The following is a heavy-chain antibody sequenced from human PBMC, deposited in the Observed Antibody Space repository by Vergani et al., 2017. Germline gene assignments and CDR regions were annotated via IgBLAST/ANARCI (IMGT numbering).Heavy chain of an antibody. Sequence: QVQLVQSGAEVKKPGASVKVSCKASGYTFTSYAMHWVRQAPGQRLEWMGWINAGNGNTKYSQKFQGRVTITRDTSASTAYMELSSLRSEDTAVYYCARGLSRVLQYYDSSWYFDLWGRGTLVTVSS. J-gene: IGHJ2*01. CDR3: ARGLSRVLQYYDSSWYFDL. CDR1: GYTFTSYA. V-gene: IGHV1-3*01. D-gene: IGHD3-22*01. CDR2: INAGNGNT.